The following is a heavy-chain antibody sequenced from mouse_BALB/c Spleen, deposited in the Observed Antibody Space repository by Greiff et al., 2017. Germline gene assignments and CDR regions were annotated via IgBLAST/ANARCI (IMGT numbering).Heavy chain of an antibody. D-gene: IGHD2-4*01. CDR3: TREGNDSGAFDV. J-gene: IGHJ1*01. CDR1: GFTFSSYT. V-gene: IGHV5-6-4*01. CDR2: ISSGGSYT. Sequence: EVHLVESGGGLVKPGGSLKLSCAASGFTFSSYTMSWVRQTPEKRLEWVATISSGGSYTYYPDSVKGRFTISRDNAKNTLYLQMSSLKSEDTAMYYCTREGNDSGAFDVWGAGTTVTVSS.